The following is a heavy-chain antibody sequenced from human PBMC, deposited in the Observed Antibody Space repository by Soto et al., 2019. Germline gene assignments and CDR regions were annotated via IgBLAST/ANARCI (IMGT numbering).Heavy chain of an antibody. CDR3: AREVVTETTWGSFDS. D-gene: IGHD2-21*02. CDR2: FSPFFGTT. Sequence: QVHLVQSGADGRKSGSSVRVSCTASGGGTLSNDAISWLRQAPGQGLEWLGRFSPFFGTTDYSQSFQGRLTMTADASTGTVYMDLRSLKSDDTAVYYCAREVVTETTWGSFDSWGQGTLVTVSS. V-gene: IGHV1-69*01. CDR1: GGGTLSNDA. J-gene: IGHJ4*02.